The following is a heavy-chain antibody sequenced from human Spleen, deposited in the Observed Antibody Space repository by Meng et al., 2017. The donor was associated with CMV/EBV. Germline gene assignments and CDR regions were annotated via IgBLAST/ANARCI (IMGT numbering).Heavy chain of an antibody. CDR2: LWNGGAT. J-gene: IGHJ5*01. CDR3: AKHIRGNSDS. D-gene: IGHD1-7*01. Sequence: GESLKISCAASGFTVSSNYMNWVRQAPGKGLEWVSVLWNGGATYYADTVKGRFTISRDNHKNSLYLQMNSLRTEDTALYYCAKHIRGNSDSWGQGTLVTVSS. CDR1: GFTVSSNY. V-gene: IGHV3-53*05.